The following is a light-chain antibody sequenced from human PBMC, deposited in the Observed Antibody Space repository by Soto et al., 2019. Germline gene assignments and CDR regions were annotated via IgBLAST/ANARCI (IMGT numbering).Light chain of an antibody. CDR3: QAWGTGTLRV. CDR2: INSDGSH. CDR1: SSHSTYT. J-gene: IGLJ2*01. Sequence: QLVLTQSPSASASPGASVNLTCTLSSSHSTYTVAWHPQEPGRGPRYLMKINSDGSHTKGDGIPGRFSCSCSGAERYLISSILQAEDEADYCCQAWGTGTLRVFGGGTKLTVL. V-gene: IGLV4-69*02.